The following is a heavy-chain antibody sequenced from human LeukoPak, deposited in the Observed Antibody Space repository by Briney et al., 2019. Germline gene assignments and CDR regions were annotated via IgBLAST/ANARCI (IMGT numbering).Heavy chain of an antibody. CDR1: GFTFSSYA. CDR3: ARDDGDNANDY. J-gene: IGHJ4*02. CDR2: ISSTGTSI. Sequence: GGSLRLSCAASGFTFSSYAMIWVRQAPGKGLEWVSYISSTGTSIYYADSVKGRFTISRDNAKNSLYLQMNSLRAEDTAVYYCARDDGDNANDYWGQGTLVTVSS. D-gene: IGHD4-17*01. V-gene: IGHV3-48*01.